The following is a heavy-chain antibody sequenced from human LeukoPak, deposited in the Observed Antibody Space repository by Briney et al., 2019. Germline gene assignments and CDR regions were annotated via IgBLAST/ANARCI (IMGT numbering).Heavy chain of an antibody. V-gene: IGHV3-15*01. CDR2: IKSKTDGETT. D-gene: IGHD2/OR15-2a*01. Sequence: GGSLRLSCAASGFTFTNAWMNWVRQGPGKGLEWVGRIKSKTDGETTDYAAPVKDRFTISRDDSKNTLYLQMNSLKTEDTAVYYCTSGIFYWGQGTLVTVSS. CDR1: GFTFTNAW. CDR3: TSGIFY. J-gene: IGHJ4*02.